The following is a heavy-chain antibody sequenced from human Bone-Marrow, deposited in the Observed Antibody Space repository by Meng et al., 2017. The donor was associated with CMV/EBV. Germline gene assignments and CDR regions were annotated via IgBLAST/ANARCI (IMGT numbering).Heavy chain of an antibody. Sequence: GESLKISCVASGLTFSNSWMIWVRQAPGKGLEWVAVISYDGSNEYYADSVKGRFTISRDNSKNTLYLQMNSLRAEDTAVYYCAKIKKSNGGYYFDYWGQGTLVTVSS. CDR3: AKIKKSNGGYYFDY. J-gene: IGHJ4*02. CDR1: GLTFSNSW. D-gene: IGHD3-10*01. V-gene: IGHV3-30*18. CDR2: ISYDGSNE.